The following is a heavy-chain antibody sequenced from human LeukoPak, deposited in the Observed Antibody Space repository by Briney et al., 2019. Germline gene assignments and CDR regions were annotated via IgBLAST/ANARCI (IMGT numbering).Heavy chain of an antibody. D-gene: IGHD3-3*01. CDR2: IKQDGSEK. CDR3: ATKYYDFWSGLYYFDY. Sequence: GGSLRLSCAASGFTFSSYWMSWVRQAPGKGLEWVANIKQDGSEKYYVDSVKGRFTISRDSAKNSLYLQMNSLRAEDTAVYYCATKYYDFWSGLYYFDYWGQGTLVTVSS. J-gene: IGHJ4*02. CDR1: GFTFSSYW. V-gene: IGHV3-7*03.